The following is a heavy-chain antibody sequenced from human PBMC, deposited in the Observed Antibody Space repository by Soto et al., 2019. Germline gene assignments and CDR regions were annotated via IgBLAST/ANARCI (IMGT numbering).Heavy chain of an antibody. V-gene: IGHV1-3*01. CDR3: ARDLGGWPDY. J-gene: IGHJ4*02. CDR1: GYTFTSYA. CDR2: INAGNGNT. D-gene: IGHD6-19*01. Sequence: GASVKVSCKASGYTFTSYAIHRVRQAPGQRLEWMGWINAGNGNTKYSQKFQDRVTITRDTSASTAYMELSSLRSEDTAVYYCARDLGGWPDYRGQGTLVTVSS.